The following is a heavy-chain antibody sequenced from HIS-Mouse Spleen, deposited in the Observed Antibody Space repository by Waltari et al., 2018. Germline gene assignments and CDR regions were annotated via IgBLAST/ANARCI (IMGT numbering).Heavy chain of an antibody. CDR3: AKGGLMVYAIGDY. D-gene: IGHD2-8*01. CDR1: GLTFSSYG. CDR2: IWYDGSNK. V-gene: IGHV3-33*06. Sequence: QVQLVEPGGGVVQPGRSLRLSWSSSGLTFSSYGMHWVRQAPGKGLEWVAVIWYDGSNKYYADSVKGRFTISRDNSKNTLYLQMNSLRAEDTAVYYCAKGGLMVYAIGDYWGQGTLVTVSS. J-gene: IGHJ4*02.